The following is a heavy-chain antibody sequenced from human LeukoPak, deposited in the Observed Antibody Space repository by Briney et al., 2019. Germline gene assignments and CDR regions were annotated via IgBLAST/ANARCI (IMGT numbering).Heavy chain of an antibody. Sequence: GGSLRLSCAASGFTFSTNWMGWVRQAPGKGLEWVANIRQDGNEKYYVDSVKGRFTISRDNAKNSLYLQMNSLRDEDTAVYYCARDAADSSESQFWGQGTMVTVSS. V-gene: IGHV3-7*01. CDR3: ARDAADSSESQF. CDR1: GFTFSTNW. D-gene: IGHD6-19*01. J-gene: IGHJ3*01. CDR2: IRQDGNEK.